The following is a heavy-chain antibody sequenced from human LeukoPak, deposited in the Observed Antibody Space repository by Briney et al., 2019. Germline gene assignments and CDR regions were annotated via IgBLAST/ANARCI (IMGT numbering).Heavy chain of an antibody. CDR2: ISYDGSNK. D-gene: IGHD6-19*01. V-gene: IGHV3-30-3*01. J-gene: IGHJ4*02. CDR3: ARGGFGSGWYVNPDY. CDR1: GFTFSSYA. Sequence: GGSLRLSCAASGFTFSSYAMHWVRQAPGKGLEWVAVISYDGSNKYYADSVKGRFTISRDNSKNTLYLQMNSLRAEDTAVYYCARGGFGSGWYVNPDYWGQGTLVTVSS.